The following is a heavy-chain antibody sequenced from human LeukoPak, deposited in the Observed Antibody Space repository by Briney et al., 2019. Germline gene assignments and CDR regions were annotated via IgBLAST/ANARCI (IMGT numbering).Heavy chain of an antibody. V-gene: IGHV1-3*01. CDR2: INAGNGNT. Sequence: ASVKVSCKASGYTFTSYAMHWVRQAPGQRLEWMGWINAGNGNTKYSQEFQGRVTITRDTSTSTAYMELRSLRSDDTAVYYCARDSGSYYAYWGQGTLVTVSS. J-gene: IGHJ4*02. CDR1: GYTFTSYA. CDR3: ARDSGSYYAY. D-gene: IGHD1-26*01.